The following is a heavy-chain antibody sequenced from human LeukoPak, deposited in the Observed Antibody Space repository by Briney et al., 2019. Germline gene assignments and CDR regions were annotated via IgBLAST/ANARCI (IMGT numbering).Heavy chain of an antibody. J-gene: IGHJ4*02. Sequence: GRSLRLSCTASGFTFGDYAMSWFRQAPGKGLEWVGFIRSKAYGGTTEYAASVNGRFTISRDDSKSIAYLQMNSLKTEDTAVYYCTRGRYDILTGYYDWGQGTLVTVSS. D-gene: IGHD3-9*01. CDR1: GFTFGDYA. CDR2: IRSKAYGGTT. V-gene: IGHV3-49*03. CDR3: TRGRYDILTGYYD.